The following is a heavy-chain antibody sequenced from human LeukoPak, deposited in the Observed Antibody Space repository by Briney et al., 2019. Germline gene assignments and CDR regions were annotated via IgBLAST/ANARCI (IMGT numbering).Heavy chain of an antibody. V-gene: IGHV3-13*01. CDR2: IGTAGDT. J-gene: IGHJ3*02. D-gene: IGHD5-18*01. Sequence: GGSLRLSCAASGFTFSSYDMHWVRQATGKGLEWVSAIGTAGDTYYPGSVKGRFTISRENAKNSLYLQMNSLRAGDTAVYYCARAHRYSYGLDAFDIWGQGTMATVSS. CDR1: GFTFSSYD. CDR3: ARAHRYSYGLDAFDI.